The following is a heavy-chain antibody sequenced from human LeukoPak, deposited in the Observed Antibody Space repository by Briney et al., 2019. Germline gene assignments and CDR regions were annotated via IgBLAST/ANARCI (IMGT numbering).Heavy chain of an antibody. V-gene: IGHV3-21*01. CDR3: ARGRRAAAGFDY. Sequence: GGSLRLSCAASGVTFSSYSMNWVRQAPGKGLEWVSSISSSSSYIYYADSVKGRFTISRDNAKNSLYLQMNSLRAEDTAVYYCARGRRAAAGFDYWGQGTLVTVSS. CDR2: ISSSSSYI. J-gene: IGHJ4*02. CDR1: GVTFSSYS. D-gene: IGHD6-13*01.